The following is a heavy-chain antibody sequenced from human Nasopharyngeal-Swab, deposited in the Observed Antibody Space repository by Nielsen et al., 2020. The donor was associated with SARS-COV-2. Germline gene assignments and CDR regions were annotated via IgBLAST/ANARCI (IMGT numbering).Heavy chain of an antibody. Sequence: GESLKISCAASGFTFSSYSMNWVRQAPGKGLEWVANIKQDGSEKYYLDSVKGRFTISRDNAKNSLYLQMNSLRGEDTAVYYCARRDRYCSGGSCYGENAFDIWGQGTMVTVSS. CDR3: ARRDRYCSGGSCYGENAFDI. D-gene: IGHD2-15*01. CDR2: IKQDGSEK. CDR1: GFTFSSYS. J-gene: IGHJ3*02. V-gene: IGHV3-7*03.